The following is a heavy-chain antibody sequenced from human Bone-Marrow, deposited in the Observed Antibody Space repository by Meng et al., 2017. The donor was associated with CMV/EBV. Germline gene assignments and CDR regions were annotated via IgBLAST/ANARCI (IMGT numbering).Heavy chain of an antibody. CDR2: IYPGDSDT. Sequence: KVSCKGSGYSFTSYWIGWVRQMPGKGLEWMGIIYPGDSDTRYSPSFQGQVTISADKSISTAYLQWSSLKASDTAMYYCARRGGYDFWSGYLHDYWGQGTLATSSS. CDR3: ARRGGYDFWSGYLHDY. CDR1: GYSFTSYW. D-gene: IGHD3-3*01. V-gene: IGHV5-51*01. J-gene: IGHJ4*02.